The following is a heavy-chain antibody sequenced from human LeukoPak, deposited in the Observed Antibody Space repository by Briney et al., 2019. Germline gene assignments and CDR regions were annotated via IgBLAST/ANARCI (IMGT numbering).Heavy chain of an antibody. Sequence: SETLSLTCTVSGGSISSGGYYWSWIRQHPGKGLEWIGYIYYSGSTYYNPSLKSRVTISVDTSKNQFSLKLSSVTAADTAVYYCARDRRYCSSTSCEPYYYYGMDVWGQGTTVTVSS. CDR1: GGSISSGGYY. D-gene: IGHD2-2*01. J-gene: IGHJ6*02. CDR3: ARDRRYCSSTSCEPYYYYGMDV. V-gene: IGHV4-31*03. CDR2: IYYSGST.